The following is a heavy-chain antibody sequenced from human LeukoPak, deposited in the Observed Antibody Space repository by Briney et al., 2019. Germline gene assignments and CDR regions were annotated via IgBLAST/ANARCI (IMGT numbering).Heavy chain of an antibody. V-gene: IGHV3-23*01. D-gene: IGHD5-18*01. Sequence: GGSLRLSCAASGFTFSSYAMSWVRQAPGKGLDWVSAISGSGGSSYYADSVKGRFTISRDNSKSTLYLQMNSLRAEDTAVYFCAKDRTGYSYGYFLSPWGQGTLVTVSS. CDR2: ISGSGGSS. CDR3: AKDRTGYSYGYFLSP. CDR1: GFTFSSYA. J-gene: IGHJ5*02.